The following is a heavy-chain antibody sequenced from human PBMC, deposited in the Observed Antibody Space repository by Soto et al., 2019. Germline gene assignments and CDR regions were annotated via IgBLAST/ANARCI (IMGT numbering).Heavy chain of an antibody. D-gene: IGHD6-6*01. Sequence: GGSLRLCCAAPGFTFSSYAMSWVRQAPGKGLEWVSAISGSGGSTYYADSVKGRFTISRDNSKNTLYLQMNSLRAEDTAVYYCAKTQQRPAEYSSSSSFDYWGQGTLVTVSS. CDR3: AKTQQRPAEYSSSSSFDY. J-gene: IGHJ4*02. V-gene: IGHV3-23*01. CDR1: GFTFSSYA. CDR2: ISGSGGST.